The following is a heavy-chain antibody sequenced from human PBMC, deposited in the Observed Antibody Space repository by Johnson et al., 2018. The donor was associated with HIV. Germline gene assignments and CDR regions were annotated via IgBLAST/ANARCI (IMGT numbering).Heavy chain of an antibody. Sequence: VQLVESGGGLVQTGGSLRLSRAASGSTFSSYWMYWVRHAPGKGLVWVSRITSDGSSPSYVDFVKGRFTTSRDKAKNTLVLQMYSLRAEDTAVYYCACLRDGFDIWGQGTNITVSS. V-gene: IGHV3-74*01. CDR1: GSTFSSYW. CDR3: ACLRDGFDI. J-gene: IGHJ3*02. CDR2: ITSDGSSP.